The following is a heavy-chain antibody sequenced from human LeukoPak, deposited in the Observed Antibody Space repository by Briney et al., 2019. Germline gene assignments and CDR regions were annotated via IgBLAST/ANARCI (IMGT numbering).Heavy chain of an antibody. D-gene: IGHD4-23*01. CDR3: ARDPPHYGGNSRYY. CDR2: IYSGGST. Sequence: GGSLRLSCAASGFTVSSNYMSWVRQAPGKGLEWVSVIYSGGSTYYADSVKGRFTISRDDSKNTLYLQMNSLRAEDTAVYYCARDPPHYGGNSRYYWGQGALVTVPS. J-gene: IGHJ4*02. V-gene: IGHV3-53*01. CDR1: GFTVSSNY.